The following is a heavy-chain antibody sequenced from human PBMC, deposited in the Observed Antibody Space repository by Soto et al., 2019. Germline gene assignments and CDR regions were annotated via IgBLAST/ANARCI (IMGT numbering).Heavy chain of an antibody. CDR1: GYPFKIYD. Sequence: QVQLVQSGTEVKKPGASVKVSCKASGYPFKIYDINWVRQATGQGPEWMGWVSPNSGNTGYAQKFQGRVTMATDTAIITAYMELTSLTSEDTAVYYCSRGEWELRHWGQGTLVAVSS. CDR3: SRGEWELRH. D-gene: IGHD1-26*01. CDR2: VSPNSGNT. V-gene: IGHV1-8*01. J-gene: IGHJ4*02.